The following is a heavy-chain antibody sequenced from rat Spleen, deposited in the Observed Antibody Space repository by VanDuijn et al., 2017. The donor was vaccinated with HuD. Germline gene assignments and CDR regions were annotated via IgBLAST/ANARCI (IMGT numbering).Heavy chain of an antibody. CDR3: VRGHNYGSYSYYFYN. D-gene: IGHD1-11*01. CDR1: GFNFNDHW. Sequence: EVKLVESGGGLVQPGRSLKLSCAASGFNFNDHWMGWVRHAPGKGPEWIGEINKDSSTIKYTPSLKDKFTISRDNAQNSLYLQMSKLGSEETAIHYCVRGHNYGSYSYYFYNWGQGVMVTVSS. CDR2: INKDSSTI. J-gene: IGHJ2*01. V-gene: IGHV4-2*01.